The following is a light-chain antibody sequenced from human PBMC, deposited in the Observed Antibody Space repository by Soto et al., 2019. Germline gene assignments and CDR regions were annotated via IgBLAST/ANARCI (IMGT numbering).Light chain of an antibody. CDR3: QQYGSSPWT. V-gene: IGKV3-20*01. CDR2: GAS. J-gene: IGKJ1*01. CDR1: QSVSSSY. Sequence: EIVWTQSPGTLSLSPGERATLSCRASQSVSSSYLAWYQQKPGQAPRLLIYGASSRATGIPDRFSGSGSGTDFTLTSSRLEPEDFAVYYCQQYGSSPWTFGQGTTVEIK.